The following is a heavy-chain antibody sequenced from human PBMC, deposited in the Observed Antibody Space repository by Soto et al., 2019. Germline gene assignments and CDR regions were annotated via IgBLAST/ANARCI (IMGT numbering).Heavy chain of an antibody. V-gene: IGHV3-33*01. J-gene: IGHJ6*02. CDR1: GFTFSSYG. CDR3: ARDKVSPYYYYGMDV. Sequence: ESGGGVVQPGRSLRLSCAASGFTFSSYGMHWVRQAPGKGLEWVAVIWYDGSNKYYADSVKGRFTISRDNSKNTLYLQMNSLRAEDTAVYYYARDKVSPYYYYGMDVWGQGTTVTVSS. CDR2: IWYDGSNK.